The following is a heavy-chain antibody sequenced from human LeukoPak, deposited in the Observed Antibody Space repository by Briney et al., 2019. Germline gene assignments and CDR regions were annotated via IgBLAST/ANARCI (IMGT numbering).Heavy chain of an antibody. J-gene: IGHJ6*03. CDR3: ARAGRKSRGVDLVRKKETGYYYYMDV. Sequence: EASVKVSCKASGYTFTGYYMHWVRQAPGQGLEWMGVINPSGTGTSYAQKFQGRITMSRDTSTSTVYMELSSLRSEDTAVYYCARAGRKSRGVDLVRKKETGYYYYMDVWGKGTTVTISS. V-gene: IGHV1-46*01. CDR1: GYTFTGYY. CDR2: INPSGTGT. D-gene: IGHD3-10*02.